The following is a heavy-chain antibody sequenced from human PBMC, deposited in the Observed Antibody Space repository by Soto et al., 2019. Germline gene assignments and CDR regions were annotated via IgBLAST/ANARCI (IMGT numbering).Heavy chain of an antibody. CDR2: ISGGGGGT. CDR1: GLTFRSCA. CDR3: AKARGASTAYDFDY. Sequence: LRLSCAASGLTFRSCAMSWVRQAPGMGLEWVSTISGGGGGTYYADSVKGRFTISRDNSKNTLYLQMNSLRAEDTAVYYCAKARGASTAYDFDYWGQGIPVTFSS. D-gene: IGHD5-12*01. J-gene: IGHJ4*02. V-gene: IGHV3-23*01.